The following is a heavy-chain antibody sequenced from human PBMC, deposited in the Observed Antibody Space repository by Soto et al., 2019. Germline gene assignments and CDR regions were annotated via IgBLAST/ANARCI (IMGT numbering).Heavy chain of an antibody. V-gene: IGHV1-69*01. CDR3: AREGISGWQLSGVFDY. CDR1: GGTFSSYA. Sequence: QVQLVQSGAEVKKPGSSVKVSCKASGGTFSSYAIIWVRQAPGQGLEWMGGIIPIFGTANYAQTFQGRVTITADESTSTAYRELSSLRSEDTAVYYCAREGISGWQLSGVFDYWGQGTLVTVSS. J-gene: IGHJ4*02. CDR2: IIPIFGTA. D-gene: IGHD6-19*01.